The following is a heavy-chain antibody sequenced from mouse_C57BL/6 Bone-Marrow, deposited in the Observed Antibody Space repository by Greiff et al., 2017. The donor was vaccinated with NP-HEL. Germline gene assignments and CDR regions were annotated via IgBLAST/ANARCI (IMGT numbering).Heavy chain of an antibody. CDR2: IDPEDGET. J-gene: IGHJ3*01. Sequence: EVQLVESGAELVKPGASVKLSCTASGFNIKDYYMHWVKQRTEQGLEWIGRIDPEDGETKYAPKFKGKATITAEKSSNTAYLQLISLTSEDTAVYYCAFYVYDAAWFAYWGQGTLVTVSA. CDR3: AFYVYDAAWFAY. D-gene: IGHD2-2*01. V-gene: IGHV14-2*01. CDR1: GFNIKDYY.